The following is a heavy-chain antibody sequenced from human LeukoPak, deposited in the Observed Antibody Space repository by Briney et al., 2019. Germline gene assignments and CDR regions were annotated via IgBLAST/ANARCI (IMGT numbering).Heavy chain of an antibody. D-gene: IGHD3-3*01. V-gene: IGHV3-23*01. Sequence: GGSLRLSCAASGFTFSSSAMSWVRQAPGKGLEWVSAISNNGGYTYYADSVKGRFTISRDNSKNTLYLQMNSLRAEDTAVYYCARKEASSYDFWSGYYKLGGAFDIWGQGTMVTVSS. J-gene: IGHJ3*02. CDR1: GFTFSSSA. CDR3: ARKEASSYDFWSGYYKLGGAFDI. CDR2: ISNNGGYT.